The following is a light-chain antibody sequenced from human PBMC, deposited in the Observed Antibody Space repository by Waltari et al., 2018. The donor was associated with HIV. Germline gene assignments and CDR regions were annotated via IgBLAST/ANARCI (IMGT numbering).Light chain of an antibody. J-gene: IGKJ2*01. CDR3: MQALETPYT. CDR1: QSLVHLYGYKD. V-gene: IGKV2-28*01. Sequence: IVMTQPPLSLPVTPGEPASVSCSSSQSLVHLYGYKDLDWYLQKPGQSPQVLIYLGSIRASGVPDRFSGSGSGTDFTLKISRVEAEDVGVYYCMQALETPYTFGQGTKLEIK. CDR2: LGS.